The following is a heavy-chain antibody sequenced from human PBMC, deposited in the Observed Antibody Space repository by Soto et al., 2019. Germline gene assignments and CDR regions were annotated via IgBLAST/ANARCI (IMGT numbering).Heavy chain of an antibody. Sequence: PSETLSLTCTVSGGSISSSSYYWGWIRQPPGKGLEWIGSIFYSGSTYYNPSLKSRITISVDTSKNQFSLKLTSVTAADTAVYYCARRGRMKGFDYWGQGTLVTVSS. CDR2: IFYSGST. CDR3: ARRGRMKGFDY. J-gene: IGHJ4*02. CDR1: GGSISSSSYY. V-gene: IGHV4-39*01. D-gene: IGHD3-10*01.